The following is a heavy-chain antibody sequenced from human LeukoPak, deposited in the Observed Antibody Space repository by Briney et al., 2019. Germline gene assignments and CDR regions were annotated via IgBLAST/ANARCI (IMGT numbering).Heavy chain of an antibody. Sequence: PSETLSLTCTVSGYSISSGYYWGWIRQPPGKGLEWIGSIYHSGSTYYSPSLKSRVTISVDTSKNQFSLNLSSVTAADTAVYYCAKSGGSGLIDYWGQGTLVTVSS. J-gene: IGHJ4*02. CDR1: GYSISSGYY. D-gene: IGHD1-26*01. CDR2: IYHSGST. V-gene: IGHV4-38-2*02. CDR3: AKSGGSGLIDY.